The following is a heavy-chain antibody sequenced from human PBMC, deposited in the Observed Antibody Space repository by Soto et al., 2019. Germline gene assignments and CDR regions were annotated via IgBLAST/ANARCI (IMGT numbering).Heavy chain of an antibody. Sequence: GGPVKVSCKVSGSTFTSNGIGWVRPAPGQGLEWRGWMSTYNENMASAPQLQGRLTLSTDTSPTTGYMELTNLKPDHTALYFCVHVGGYSTGHYSFDVWGQGTPVTVSS. CDR1: GSTFTSNG. CDR3: VHVGGYSTGHYSFDV. J-gene: IGHJ4*02. D-gene: IGHD5-18*01. V-gene: IGHV1-18*04. CDR2: MSTYNENM.